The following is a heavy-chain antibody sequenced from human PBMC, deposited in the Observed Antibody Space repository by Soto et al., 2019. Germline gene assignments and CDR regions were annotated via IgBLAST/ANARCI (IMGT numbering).Heavy chain of an antibody. CDR1: GGSISSGGYY. CDR3: ARDSYLLGYSSSEYWFDP. D-gene: IGHD6-6*01. J-gene: IGHJ5*02. CDR2: IYYSGST. Sequence: QVQLQESGPGLVKPSQTLSLTCTVSGGSISSGGYYWSWIRQHPGKGLEWIGYIYYSGSTYYNPSLKGRVTISVDTSKNQFSLKLSSVTAADTAVYYCARDSYLLGYSSSEYWFDPWGQGTLVTVSS. V-gene: IGHV4-31*03.